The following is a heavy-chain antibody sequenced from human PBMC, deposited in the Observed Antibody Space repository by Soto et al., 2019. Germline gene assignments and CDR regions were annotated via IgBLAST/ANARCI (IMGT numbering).Heavy chain of an antibody. Sequence: QLQLQESGPGLVKPSETLSLTCTVSGGSISSSTYYWGWIRQPPGKGLEWIGSIYYSGRTYYNTSLKRRVTITVDTSRNQFSLKLSAVTDADTAVYYCARLGGSASGFYYYYCDMDVWGKGTTVTVSS. D-gene: IGHD3-16*01. CDR2: IYYSGRT. CDR1: GGSISSSTYY. V-gene: IGHV4-39*01. J-gene: IGHJ6*03. CDR3: ARLGGSASGFYYYYCDMDV.